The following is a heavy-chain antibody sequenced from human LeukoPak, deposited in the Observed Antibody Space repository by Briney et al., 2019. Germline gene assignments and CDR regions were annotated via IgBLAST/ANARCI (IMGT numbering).Heavy chain of an antibody. J-gene: IGHJ4*02. Sequence: PSQTLSLTCTVSGGSISSYYWSWIRQPPRKALEWIGYIYYSGSTNYNPSLKSRVTISVDTSKNQFSLKLSSVTAADTAVYYCARASRLKNYYDSSGYYIFDYWGQGTLVTVSS. CDR1: GGSISSYY. CDR2: IYYSGST. V-gene: IGHV4-59*01. D-gene: IGHD3-22*01. CDR3: ARASRLKNYYDSSGYYIFDY.